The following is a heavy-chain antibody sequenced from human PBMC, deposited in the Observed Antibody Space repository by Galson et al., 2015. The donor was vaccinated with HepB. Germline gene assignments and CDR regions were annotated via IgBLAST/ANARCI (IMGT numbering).Heavy chain of an antibody. V-gene: IGHV3-7*01. CDR1: GFTFSSYW. D-gene: IGHD2-8*01. Sequence: SLRLSCAASGFTFSSYWMSWVRQAPGKGLEWVANIKQDGSEKYYMDSVKGRFTISRDNAKNSLYLQMNSLRAEDTAVYYCARDLGAYARAYWGQGTLVTVSS. J-gene: IGHJ4*02. CDR2: IKQDGSEK. CDR3: ARDLGAYARAY.